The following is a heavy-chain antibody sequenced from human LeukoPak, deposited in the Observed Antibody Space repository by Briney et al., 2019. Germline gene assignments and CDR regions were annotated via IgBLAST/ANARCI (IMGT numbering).Heavy chain of an antibody. V-gene: IGHV3-74*01. CDR3: ASGRSGWYGLGY. CDR1: GFTFSSYW. D-gene: IGHD6-19*01. Sequence: AGGSLRLSCAASGFTFSSYWMHWVRQAPGKGLVWVSRINSDGSSTSYADSVKGRFTISRDNAKNTLYLQMNSLRAEDTAVYYCASGRSGWYGLGYWGQGTLVTVSS. J-gene: IGHJ4*02. CDR2: INSDGSST.